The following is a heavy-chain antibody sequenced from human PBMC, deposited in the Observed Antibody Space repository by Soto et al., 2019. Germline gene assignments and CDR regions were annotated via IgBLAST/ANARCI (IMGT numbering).Heavy chain of an antibody. CDR1: GYKFNNHY. D-gene: IGHD6-25*01. J-gene: IGHJ4*02. V-gene: IGHV1-46*02. CDR3: VYDSSAAATYYSFDN. CDR2: INPNGGGT. Sequence: ASVKVSCKASGYKFNNHYMHWVRQVPGVGLEWMGIINPNGGGTDYSQNFQGRVKMTRDTSANRVHMELSSRRSDMTGVYFCVYDSSAAATYYSFDNWGQGTLVTVSS.